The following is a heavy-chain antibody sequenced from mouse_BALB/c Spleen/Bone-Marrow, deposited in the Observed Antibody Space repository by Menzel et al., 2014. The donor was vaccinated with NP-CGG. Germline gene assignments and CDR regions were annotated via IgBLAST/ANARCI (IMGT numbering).Heavy chain of an antibody. J-gene: IGHJ4*01. V-gene: IGHV5-9-4*01. CDR3: VRAYGSSYAMDY. Sequence: EVKLMESGGGLVKPGGSLKLSCAASGFTFSSYAMSWVRQSPEKRLEWVAEISSGGNYTYYPDTVTGRFTISRGNAKNILYLEMSSLRSDDTAMYYCVRAYGSSYAMDYWGQGTSVTVSS. D-gene: IGHD1-1*01. CDR2: ISSGGNYT. CDR1: GFTFSSYA.